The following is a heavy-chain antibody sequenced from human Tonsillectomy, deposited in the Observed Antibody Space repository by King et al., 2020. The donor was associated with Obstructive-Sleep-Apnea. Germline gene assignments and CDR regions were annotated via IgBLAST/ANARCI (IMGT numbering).Heavy chain of an antibody. J-gene: IGHJ4*02. CDR1: GGSISSYY. CDR3: ARVWYSSGWYYFDY. Sequence: LQLQESGPGLVKPSETLSLTCTVSGGSISSYYWSWIRQPPGKGLEWIGYIYYSGSTNYNPSLKSRVTISVDTSKNQFSLKLSSVTAADTAVYYCARVWYSSGWYYFDYWGQGTLVTVSS. V-gene: IGHV4-59*01. CDR2: IYYSGST. D-gene: IGHD6-19*01.